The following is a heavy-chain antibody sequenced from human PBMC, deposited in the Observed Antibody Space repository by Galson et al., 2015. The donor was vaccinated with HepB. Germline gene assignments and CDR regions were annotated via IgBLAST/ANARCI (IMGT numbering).Heavy chain of an antibody. CDR1: GFTFSSYA. D-gene: IGHD4-17*01. Sequence: SLRLSCAASGFTFSSYAMSWVRQAPGKGLEWVSAISGSGGSTYYADSVKGRFTISRDNSKNTLYLQMNSLRAEDTAVYYCAKPQPNPHNGDPISHFDYWGQGTLVTVSS. CDR2: ISGSGGST. CDR3: AKPQPNPHNGDPISHFDY. V-gene: IGHV3-23*01. J-gene: IGHJ4*02.